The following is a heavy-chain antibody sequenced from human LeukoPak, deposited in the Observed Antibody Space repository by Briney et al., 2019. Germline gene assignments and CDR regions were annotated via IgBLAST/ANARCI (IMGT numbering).Heavy chain of an antibody. CDR1: GFTFSSYA. CDR3: AKDLLVVAATVGWFDP. Sequence: GGSLRLSCAASGFTFSSYAMSWVRQAPGKGLEWVSAISGSGGSTYYADSVKGRFTISRDNSKNTLYLQMNSLRAEDTAVYYCAKDLLVVAATVGWFDPWGQGTLVTVSS. CDR2: ISGSGGST. V-gene: IGHV3-23*01. D-gene: IGHD2-15*01. J-gene: IGHJ5*02.